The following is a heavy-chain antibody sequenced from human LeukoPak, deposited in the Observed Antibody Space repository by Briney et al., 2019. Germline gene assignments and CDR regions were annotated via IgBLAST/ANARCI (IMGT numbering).Heavy chain of an antibody. D-gene: IGHD2-15*01. CDR1: GITFGNYW. CDR2: INQDGSEN. Sequence: SGGSLRLSCAASGITFGNYWMSWVRRAPGKGLEWVANINQDGSENYYVDSVEGRFTISRDNARNSLYLQMNRLRAEDTAVYYCARCLLFPDYWGQGTLVTVSS. J-gene: IGHJ4*02. CDR3: ARCLLFPDY. V-gene: IGHV3-7*01.